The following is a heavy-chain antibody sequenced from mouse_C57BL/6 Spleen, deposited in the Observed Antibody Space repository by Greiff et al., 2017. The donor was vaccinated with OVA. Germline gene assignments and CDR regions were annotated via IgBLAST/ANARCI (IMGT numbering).Heavy chain of an antibody. Sequence: QVHVQQPGAELVKPGASVKMSCKASGYTFTSYWITWVKQRPGQGLEWIGDIYPGSGSTNYNEKFKSKATLTVDTSSSTAYMQLSSLTSEDSAVYYCARPSWDKAMDYWGQGTSVTVSS. J-gene: IGHJ4*01. CDR1: GYTFTSYW. D-gene: IGHD4-1*01. CDR2: IYPGSGST. V-gene: IGHV1-55*01. CDR3: ARPSWDKAMDY.